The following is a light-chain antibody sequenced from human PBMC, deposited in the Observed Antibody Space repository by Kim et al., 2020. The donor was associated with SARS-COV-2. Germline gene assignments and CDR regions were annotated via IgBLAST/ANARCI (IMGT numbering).Light chain of an antibody. CDR2: GAY. Sequence: ASIVDRVTITCRASQDINSYFAWFTQKPGKAPKSLIYGAYSLQSGVPSKFSGSGSGTDFTLTIASLQPEDFATYYCQQYNTYPLTFGGGTKVDIK. CDR1: QDINSY. J-gene: IGKJ4*01. CDR3: QQYNTYPLT. V-gene: IGKV1-16*02.